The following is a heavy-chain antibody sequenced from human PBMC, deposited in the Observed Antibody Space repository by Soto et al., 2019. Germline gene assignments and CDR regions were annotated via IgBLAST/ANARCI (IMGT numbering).Heavy chain of an antibody. CDR1: GFTFSTYG. V-gene: IGHV3-33*01. CDR3: TREYYDFREIAIGGRHYYYSMDV. J-gene: IGHJ6*04. CDR2: VWYDGSNE. Sequence: QVQLVESGGGVVQPGRSLRLSCAASGFTFSTYGMHWVRQAPGKGLAWVALVWYDGSNEYYEDSVKGRFTISRDNSNNTLYLLINSLRHEDTAVYFCTREYYDFREIAIGGRHYYYSMDVWGKGTKVTVSS. D-gene: IGHD3-9*01.